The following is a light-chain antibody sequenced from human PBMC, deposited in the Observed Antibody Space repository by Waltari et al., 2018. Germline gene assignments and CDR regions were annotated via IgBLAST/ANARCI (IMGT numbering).Light chain of an antibody. V-gene: IGLV1-40*01. Sequence: QSVLTQPPSVSGAPGQRVTISCTGSSSNIGAGYDLPWYQQLPGTAPKLLIYGNSNRPSGVPDRFSGSKSGTSASLAITGLQAEDEADYYCQSYDSISWVFGGGTKLTVL. CDR1: SSNIGAGYD. CDR2: GNS. CDR3: QSYDSISWV. J-gene: IGLJ3*02.